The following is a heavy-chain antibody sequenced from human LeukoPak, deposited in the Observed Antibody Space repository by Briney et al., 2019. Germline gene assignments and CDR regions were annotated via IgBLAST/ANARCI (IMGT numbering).Heavy chain of an antibody. J-gene: IGHJ4*02. CDR1: GDTFTSDY. D-gene: IGHD3-3*01. CDR2: TNPSGGST. V-gene: IGHV1-46*01. Sequence: ASVKVSCKASGDTFTSDYMHWVRQAPGQGLEWMGITNPSGGSTSYAQKFQGTVTMTRDTSTSTVYMELSSLRSEDTAVYYCARGDNPGIFWNWGQGTLVTVSS. CDR3: ARGDNPGIFWN.